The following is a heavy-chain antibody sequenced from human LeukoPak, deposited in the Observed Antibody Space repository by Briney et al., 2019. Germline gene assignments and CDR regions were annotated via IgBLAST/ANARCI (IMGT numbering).Heavy chain of an antibody. CDR2: ITGTIIST. D-gene: IGHD3-3*01. CDR1: GFTFRSYA. V-gene: IGHV3-23*05. J-gene: IGHJ4*02. Sequence: PGGSLRLSCAASGFTFRSYAMSWVRQAPGKGLEWVSAITGTIISTYYVDSVRGRFTISRDNSENTLYLQMDSLRAEDTATYYCARGITVFGTLDYWGQGTLVTVSS. CDR3: ARGITVFGTLDY.